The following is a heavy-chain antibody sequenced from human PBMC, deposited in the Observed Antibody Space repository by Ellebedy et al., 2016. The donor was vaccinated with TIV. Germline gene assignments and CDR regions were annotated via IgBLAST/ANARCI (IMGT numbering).Heavy chain of an antibody. Sequence: SETLSLTXTVSGGSISSGGYYWSWIRQHPGKGLEWIGYIYYSGSTYYNPSLKSRVTISVDTSKNQFSLKLSSVTAADTAVYYCARGIYGVVVPAARYYYYMDVWGKGTTVTVSS. CDR2: IYYSGST. V-gene: IGHV4-31*03. J-gene: IGHJ6*03. CDR3: ARGIYGVVVPAARYYYYMDV. D-gene: IGHD2-2*01. CDR1: GGSISSGGYY.